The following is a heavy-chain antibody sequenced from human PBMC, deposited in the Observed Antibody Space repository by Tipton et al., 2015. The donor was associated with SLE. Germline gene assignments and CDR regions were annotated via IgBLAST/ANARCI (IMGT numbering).Heavy chain of an antibody. Sequence: QLVQSGVEVKKPGSSVKVSCKASGGTFNRYTISWLRQAPGQGLEWMGGIIPFFDKANYAQKFQGRVTITAGTSTSTASMELNTLRSEDAAVYYCAREGEVAATPGAFDLWGEGTMVTVSS. CDR3: AREGEVAATPGAFDL. J-gene: IGHJ3*01. CDR2: IIPFFDKA. V-gene: IGHV1-69*06. D-gene: IGHD2-15*01. CDR1: GGTFNRYT.